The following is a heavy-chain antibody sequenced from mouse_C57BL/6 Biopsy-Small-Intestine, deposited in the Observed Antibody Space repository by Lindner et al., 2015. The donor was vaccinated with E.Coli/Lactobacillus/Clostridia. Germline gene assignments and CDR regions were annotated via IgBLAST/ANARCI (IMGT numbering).Heavy chain of an antibody. D-gene: IGHD3-2*02. V-gene: IGHV1-31*01. CDR2: IYPYNGIS. Sequence: VQLQESGPELVKPGASVKISCKASGYSFTDYYMHWVKQSHGNILDWIGYIYPYNGISSYNQKFKGKATLTVDKSSSTAYMVLRSLTSEDSAVYYCARSEGSSGFFDYWGLGTTLTVSS. CDR1: GYSFTDYY. J-gene: IGHJ2*01. CDR3: ARSEGSSGFFDY.